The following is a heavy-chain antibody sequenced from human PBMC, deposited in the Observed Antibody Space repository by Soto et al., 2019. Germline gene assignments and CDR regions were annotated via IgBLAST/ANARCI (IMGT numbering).Heavy chain of an antibody. CDR1: GGTFSKYA. V-gene: IGHV1-69*01. J-gene: IGHJ6*02. CDR3: ARPLRDRNYYYGMAV. CDR2: TIPMFGTP. D-gene: IGHD3-22*01. Sequence: QVQLVQSGAEMQQPGASVRVSCKASGGTFSKYAFSWVRQAPGQGLAWLGGTIPMFGTPNYAQKFQGRVAISADESTTTVYMELSSLRSEDTAVYFCARPLRDRNYYYGMAVWGQGTTVTVSS.